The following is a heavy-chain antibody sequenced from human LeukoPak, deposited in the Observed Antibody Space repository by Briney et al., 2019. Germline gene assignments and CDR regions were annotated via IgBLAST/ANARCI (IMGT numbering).Heavy chain of an antibody. CDR3: ARDLLYYYGMDV. V-gene: IGHV3-53*01. Sequence: GGSLRLSCAASGFTVSSNYMSWVRQAPGKGLEWVSVIYSGGSTYYADSVKGRFTISRDNSKNTLYLQMNSLRAKDTAVYYCARDLLYYYGMDVWGQGTTVTVSS. CDR2: IYSGGST. CDR1: GFTVSSNY. J-gene: IGHJ6*02.